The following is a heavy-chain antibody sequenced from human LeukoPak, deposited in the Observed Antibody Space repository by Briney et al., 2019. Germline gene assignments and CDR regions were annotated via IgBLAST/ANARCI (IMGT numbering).Heavy chain of an antibody. J-gene: IGHJ3*02. CDR3: AKAVVVSTTRLGPFDI. CDR2: IYYSGST. D-gene: IGHD3-22*01. V-gene: IGHV4-59*08. CDR1: GGSISSYY. Sequence: SETLSLTCSVSGGSISSYYWSWIRQPPGKGLEWIGYIYYSGSTNYNPSLKSRVTISVDTSKNQFSLKLSSVTAADMAVYYCAKAVVVSTTRLGPFDIWGQGTMVTVSS.